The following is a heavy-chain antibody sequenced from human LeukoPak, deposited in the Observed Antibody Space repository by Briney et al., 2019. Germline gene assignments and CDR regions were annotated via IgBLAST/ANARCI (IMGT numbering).Heavy chain of an antibody. CDR2: IYYSGST. J-gene: IGHJ5*02. CDR1: GDSISSYY. Sequence: KASETLSLTCTVSGDSISSYYWSWIRQPPGKGLEWIGYIYYSGSTNYNPSLKSRVTISVDTSKNQFSLKLSSVTAADTAVYYCARHAQVVPAAIVWFDPWGQGTLVTVSS. D-gene: IGHD2-2*01. CDR3: ARHAQVVPAAIVWFDP. V-gene: IGHV4-59*08.